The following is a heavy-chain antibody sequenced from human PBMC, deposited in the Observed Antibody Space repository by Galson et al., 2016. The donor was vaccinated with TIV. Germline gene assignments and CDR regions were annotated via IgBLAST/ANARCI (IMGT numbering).Heavy chain of an antibody. CDR1: GGSFMNYA. D-gene: IGHD1-14*01. J-gene: IGHJ6*03. Sequence: SVKVSCKASGGSFMNYAVSWVRQAPGQGLEWMGRIIPIFGTGNYAQKFQGRVTITADIFASTAYMELRSLTSDDTSVYYCAGPPTFGTDYHYYMDVWGKGTAVTVSS. CDR3: AGPPTFGTDYHYYMDV. CDR2: IIPIFGTG. V-gene: IGHV1-69*06.